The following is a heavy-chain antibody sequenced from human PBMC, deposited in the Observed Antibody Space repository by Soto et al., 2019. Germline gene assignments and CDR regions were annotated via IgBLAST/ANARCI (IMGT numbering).Heavy chain of an antibody. D-gene: IGHD3-22*01. CDR3: ARRPRDCNKSSSYYADQ. CDR1: GYDFNPNW. CDR2: MYPGDSDT. Sequence: PGEYLKISCRGSGYDFNPNWFGWVRQLPGRGQEWVGFMYPGDSDTRLLPSLHGHVTLSADVDVCTAFLQCRSLQTYDSGMHFCARRPRDCNKSSSYYADQWGQGTSVDGSS. J-gene: IGHJ4*02. V-gene: IGHV5-51*01.